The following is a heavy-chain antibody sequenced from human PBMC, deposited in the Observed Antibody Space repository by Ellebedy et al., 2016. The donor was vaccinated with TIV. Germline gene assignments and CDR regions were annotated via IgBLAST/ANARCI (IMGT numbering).Heavy chain of an antibody. J-gene: IGHJ4*02. CDR3: ARLGYYGSGSYYNPLGYFDY. V-gene: IGHV5-51*01. D-gene: IGHD3-10*01. CDR2: IYPGDSDT. CDR1: GYSFTSYW. Sequence: GESLKISCKGSGYSFTSYWIGWVRQMPGKGLEWMGIIYPGDSDTRYSPSFQGQVTISADKSISTAYLQWSSLKASDTAMYYFARLGYYGSGSYYNPLGYFDYWGQGTLVTVSS.